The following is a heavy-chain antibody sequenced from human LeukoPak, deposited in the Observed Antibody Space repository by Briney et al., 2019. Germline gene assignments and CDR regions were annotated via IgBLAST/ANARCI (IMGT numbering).Heavy chain of an antibody. D-gene: IGHD1-14*01. CDR2: INLSGGST. CDR1: GYTFTTYY. V-gene: IGHV1-46*01. Sequence: ASVKVSCKASGYTFTTYYMHWLRHAHGQGLEWMGIINLSGGSTTYAQKFQGRVTMTRDMSTSTVYMELSSLRSEDTAVYYCARGLRAVYYYYYYYMDVWGKGTTVTISS. CDR3: ARGLRAVYYYYYYYMDV. J-gene: IGHJ6*03.